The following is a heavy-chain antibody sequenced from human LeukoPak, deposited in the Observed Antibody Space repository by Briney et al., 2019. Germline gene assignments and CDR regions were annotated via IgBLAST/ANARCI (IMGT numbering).Heavy chain of an antibody. Sequence: GGSLRLSCAASGFTFGSYAMNWVRQAPGKGLEWVSTISGSGGSTYYADSVKGRFTISRDNSKNTLYMQMNSLRADDTAVYYCARDRDDYGDPGAFDMGGQGTMVTVSS. CDR3: ARDRDDYGDPGAFDM. J-gene: IGHJ3*02. V-gene: IGHV3-23*01. D-gene: IGHD4-17*01. CDR2: ISGSGGST. CDR1: GFTFGSYA.